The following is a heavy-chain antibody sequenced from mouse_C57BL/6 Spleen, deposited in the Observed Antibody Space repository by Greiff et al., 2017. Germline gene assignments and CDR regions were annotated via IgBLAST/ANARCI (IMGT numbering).Heavy chain of an antibody. Sequence: QVQLQQPGAELVMPGASVKLSCKASGYTFTSYWMHWVKQRPGQGLEWIGEIDPSDSYTNYNQKFKGKSTLTVDKSSSTAYMQLSSLTSEDSAVYYCAGGTAVGGAMDYWGQGTSVTVSS. CDR2: IDPSDSYT. CDR1: GYTFTSYW. D-gene: IGHD1-1*01. V-gene: IGHV1-69*01. CDR3: AGGTAVGGAMDY. J-gene: IGHJ4*01.